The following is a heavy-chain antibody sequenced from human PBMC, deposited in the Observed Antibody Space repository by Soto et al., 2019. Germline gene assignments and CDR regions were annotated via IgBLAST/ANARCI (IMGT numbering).Heavy chain of an antibody. CDR3: ARHRLYYYDSSGYYPEFYFDY. J-gene: IGHJ4*02. Sequence: SETLSLTCTVSGGSTSSSSYYWGWIRQPPGKGLEWIGSIYYSGSTYYNPSLKSRVTISVDTSKNQFSLKLSSVTAADTAVYYCARHRLYYYDSSGYYPEFYFDYWGQGTLVTVSS. CDR1: GGSTSSSSYY. V-gene: IGHV4-39*01. CDR2: IYYSGST. D-gene: IGHD3-22*01.